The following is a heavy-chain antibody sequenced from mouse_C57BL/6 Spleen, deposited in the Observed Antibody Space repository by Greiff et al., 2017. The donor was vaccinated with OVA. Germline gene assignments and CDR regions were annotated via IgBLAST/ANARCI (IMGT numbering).Heavy chain of an antibody. CDR3: AHGSSLYAMDY. CDR1: GYAFSSSW. V-gene: IGHV1-82*01. Sequence: VQLQQSGPELVKPGASVKISCKASGYAFSSSWMNWVKQRPGKGLEWIGRIYPGDGDTNYNGKFKGKATLTADKSSSTAYMQLSSLTSEDSAVYFCAHGSSLYAMDYWGQGTSVTVSP. J-gene: IGHJ4*01. CDR2: IYPGDGDT. D-gene: IGHD1-1*01.